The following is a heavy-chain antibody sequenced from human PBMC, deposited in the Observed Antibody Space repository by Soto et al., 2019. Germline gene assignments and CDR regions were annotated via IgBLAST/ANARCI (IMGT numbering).Heavy chain of an antibody. J-gene: IGHJ4*02. Sequence: GASVKVSCKASGYTFTSYAMHWVRQAPGQRLEWMGWINAGNGNTKYSQKFQGRFTITSDTSASTAYMELSSLRSEDTAVYYCARDPGYSYGYNWGQGTLVTVSS. CDR3: ARDPGYSYGYN. D-gene: IGHD5-18*01. V-gene: IGHV1-3*01. CDR1: GYTFTSYA. CDR2: INAGNGNT.